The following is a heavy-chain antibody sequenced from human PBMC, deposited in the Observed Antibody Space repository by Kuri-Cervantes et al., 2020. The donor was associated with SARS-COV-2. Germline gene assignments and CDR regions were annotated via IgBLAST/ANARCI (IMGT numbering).Heavy chain of an antibody. CDR2: INPNSGGT. Sequence: ASVKVSCKASGYTFTGYYMHWVRQAPGQGLEWMGWINPNSGGTNYAQKFQGWVTMTRDTSISTAYMELSRLRSDDTAVYYCARAKTRSTPFRRSGLTMGFDYWGQGTLVTVSS. CDR3: ARAKTRSTPFRRSGLTMGFDY. V-gene: IGHV1-2*04. J-gene: IGHJ4*02. CDR1: GYTFTGYY. D-gene: IGHD4/OR15-4a*01.